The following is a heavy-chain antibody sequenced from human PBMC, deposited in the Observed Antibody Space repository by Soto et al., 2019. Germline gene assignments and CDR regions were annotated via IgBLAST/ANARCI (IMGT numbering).Heavy chain of an antibody. Sequence: SETLSLTCTVSGGSISSYYWSWIRQPPGKGLEWIGYIYYSGSTNYNPSLKSRVTISVDTSKNQFSLKLSSVTAADTAVYYCARHQPRYSSSYYFDYWGQGTLVTVSS. D-gene: IGHD6-6*01. V-gene: IGHV4-59*08. CDR2: IYYSGST. J-gene: IGHJ4*02. CDR1: GGSISSYY. CDR3: ARHQPRYSSSYYFDY.